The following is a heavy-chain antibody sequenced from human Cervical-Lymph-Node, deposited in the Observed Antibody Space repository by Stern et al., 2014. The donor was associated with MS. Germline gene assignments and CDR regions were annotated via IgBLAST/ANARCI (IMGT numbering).Heavy chain of an antibody. Sequence: VQLVESGGGLVQPGRSLRLSCAASGFTFADHAMHWVRQAPGKGLEWVSGINWSGGNTEYADVVDGRFTITRDNAKNSLYLQRNRLRVEDTAFYYCAKDISDYWSGPADYWGQGTLVTVSS. J-gene: IGHJ4*02. V-gene: IGHV3-9*01. CDR2: INWSGGNT. CDR3: AKDISDYWSGPADY. D-gene: IGHD3-3*01. CDR1: GFTFADHA.